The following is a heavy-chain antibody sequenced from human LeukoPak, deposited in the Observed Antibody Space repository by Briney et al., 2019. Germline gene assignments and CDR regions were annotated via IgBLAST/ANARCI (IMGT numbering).Heavy chain of an antibody. Sequence: PGGSLRLSCQASGFIFYMYAMSWVRQAPGRGLEWVASMCGTAGCTFYPDSVKGRFTISRDNSKNVLYLRMNSLTAEDTAIYYCAKDRPNFHENSGHYYRRDGDSWGQGNLITVSS. J-gene: IGHJ5*01. D-gene: IGHD3-22*01. V-gene: IGHV3-23*01. CDR2: MCGTAGCT. CDR3: AKDRPNFHENSGHYYRRDGDS. CDR1: GFIFYMYA.